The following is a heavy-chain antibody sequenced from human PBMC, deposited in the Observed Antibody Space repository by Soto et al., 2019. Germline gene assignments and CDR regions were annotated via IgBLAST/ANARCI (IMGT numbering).Heavy chain of an antibody. CDR3: GRDTSGLDY. V-gene: IGHV1-46*01. J-gene: IGHJ4*02. Sequence: VQLVQSGDEVQKPGASVKVSCQASGYTFASHYIHWVRQAPGQGLEWMGVINPNGGNTRYAQRFQDRLTLTTDTPTNTVYLDLSSLSSDDTAVYYCGRDTSGLDYWGQGTLVTVSS. CDR1: GYTFASHY. CDR2: INPNGGNT.